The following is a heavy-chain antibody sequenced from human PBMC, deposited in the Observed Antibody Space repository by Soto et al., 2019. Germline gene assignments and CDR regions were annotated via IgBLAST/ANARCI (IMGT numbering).Heavy chain of an antibody. CDR3: ARGGTSYYYGMDV. Sequence: GXSVKVSCKASGYTLTSYYMHWVRQAPGQGLEWMGIINPSGGSTSYAQKFQGRVTMTRDTSTSTVYMELSSLRSEDTAVYYCARGGTSYYYGMDVWGQGTTVTVPS. CDR2: INPSGGST. J-gene: IGHJ6*02. CDR1: GYTLTSYY. V-gene: IGHV1-46*01. D-gene: IGHD6-25*01.